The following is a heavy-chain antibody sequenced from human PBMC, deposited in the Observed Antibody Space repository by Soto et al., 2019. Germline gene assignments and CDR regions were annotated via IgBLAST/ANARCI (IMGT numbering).Heavy chain of an antibody. Sequence: QITLKESGPTLVKPTQTLTLTCTFSGFSLSTSGVGVGWIRQPPGKALEWLALIYWDDDKRYSPSLKSRLTITKDTSKNQVVLTMTNMDPVDTATYYCAHSLPVAPQVYCSSTSCYAGDYFDYWGQGTLVTVSS. CDR2: IYWDDDK. V-gene: IGHV2-5*02. CDR3: AHSLPVAPQVYCSSTSCYAGDYFDY. J-gene: IGHJ4*02. D-gene: IGHD2-2*01. CDR1: GFSLSTSGVG.